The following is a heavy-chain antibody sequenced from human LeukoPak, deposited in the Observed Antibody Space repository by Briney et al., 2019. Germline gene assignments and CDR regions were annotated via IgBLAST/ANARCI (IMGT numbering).Heavy chain of an antibody. CDR3: ARAKIGITMFFDY. J-gene: IGHJ4*02. Sequence: PSETLSLTCTVSGYSISSGYYWGWIRQPPGKGLEWIGNIYNSGSTYYNPSLKSRVTISVDTSKNQFSLKLSSVTAADTAVYYCARAKIGITMFFDYWGQGTLVTVSS. CDR1: GYSISSGYY. V-gene: IGHV4-38-2*02. CDR2: IYNSGST. D-gene: IGHD3-10*02.